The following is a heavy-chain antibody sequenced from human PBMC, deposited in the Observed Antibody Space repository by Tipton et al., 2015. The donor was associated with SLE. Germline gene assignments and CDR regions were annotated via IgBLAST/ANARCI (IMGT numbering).Heavy chain of an antibody. J-gene: IGHJ6*02. V-gene: IGHV4-59*08. CDR2: IYYSGST. CDR3: ARSVPYYYYGMDV. Sequence: GLVKPSETLSLTCTVSGGSISSYYWSWIRQPAGKGLEWIGSIYYSGSTYYNPSLKSRVTISVDTSKNQFSLKLSSVTAADTAVYYCARSVPYYYYGMDVWGQGTTVTVSS. CDR1: GGSISSYY.